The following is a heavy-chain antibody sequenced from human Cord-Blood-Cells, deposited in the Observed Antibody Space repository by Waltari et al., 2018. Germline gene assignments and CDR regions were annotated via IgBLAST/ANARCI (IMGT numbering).Heavy chain of an antibody. V-gene: IGHV4-61*01. D-gene: IGHD4-4*01. CDR1: GGSVSSGIYY. CDR3: ARDYSNYVGDAFDI. Sequence: QVQLQESGPGLVKPSETLSLTCTVSGGSVSSGIYYWSWIRQPPGKGLEWIGYIYYSGSTNYNPSLKSRVTISVETSKNQFSLKLSSVTAADTAVYYCARDYSNYVGDAFDIWGQGTMVTVSS. CDR2: IYYSGST. J-gene: IGHJ3*02.